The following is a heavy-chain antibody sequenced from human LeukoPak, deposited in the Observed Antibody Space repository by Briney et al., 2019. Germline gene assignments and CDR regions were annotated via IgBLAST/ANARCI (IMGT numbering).Heavy chain of an antibody. Sequence: SETLSLTCTVSGGSISSYYWSWIRQPPGKGLEWIGYIYYSGSTNYNPSLKSRVTISVDTSKNQFSLKLSSVTAADTAVYYCARVKVVPAAMYNYWGQGALVTVSS. CDR1: GGSISSYY. D-gene: IGHD2-2*01. V-gene: IGHV4-59*01. CDR3: ARVKVVPAAMYNY. J-gene: IGHJ4*02. CDR2: IYYSGST.